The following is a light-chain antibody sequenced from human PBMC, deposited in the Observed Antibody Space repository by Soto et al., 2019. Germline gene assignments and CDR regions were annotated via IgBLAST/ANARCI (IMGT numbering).Light chain of an antibody. CDR3: QQYDNHPPIT. CDR1: QDISNY. V-gene: IGKV1-33*01. Sequence: DIQMTQSPSSLSASVGDRVTITCQASQDISNYLNWYQQKPGKAPKLLIYDASNLETGVPSRFSGSGSGTDFTFTISSLQPEHIATYYCQQYDNHPPITFGQGTRLEIK. CDR2: DAS. J-gene: IGKJ5*01.